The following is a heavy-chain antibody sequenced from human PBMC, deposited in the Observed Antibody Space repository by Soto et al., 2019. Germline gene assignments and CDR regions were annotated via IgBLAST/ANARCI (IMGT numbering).Heavy chain of an antibody. V-gene: IGHV3-23*01. CDR1: GFTFSSYA. Sequence: EVQLLESGGGLVQPGGSLRLSCAASGFTFSSYAMRWVRQAPGKGLEWVSAISGSGGSTYYADSVKGRFTISRDNSKNTLYLQMNSLRAEDTAVYYCAKDLGIFGVVIDAFDIWGQGTMVTVSS. CDR2: ISGSGGST. D-gene: IGHD3-3*01. CDR3: AKDLGIFGVVIDAFDI. J-gene: IGHJ3*02.